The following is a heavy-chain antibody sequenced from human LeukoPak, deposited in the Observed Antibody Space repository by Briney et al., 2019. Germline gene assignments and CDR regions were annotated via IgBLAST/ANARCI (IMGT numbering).Heavy chain of an antibody. V-gene: IGHV1-2*02. J-gene: IGHJ5*02. CDR2: INPNSGGT. CDR1: GYTFTGYY. Sequence: VASVKVSRKASGYTFTGYYMHWVRQAPGQGLEWMGWINPNSGGTNYAQKFQGRVTMTRDTSISTAYMELSRLRSDDTAVYYCARGGAAARDWFDPWGQGTLVTVSS. CDR3: ARGGAAARDWFDP. D-gene: IGHD6-13*01.